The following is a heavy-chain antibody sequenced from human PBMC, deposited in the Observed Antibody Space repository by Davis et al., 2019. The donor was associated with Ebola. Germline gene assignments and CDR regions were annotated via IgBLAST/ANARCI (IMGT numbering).Heavy chain of an antibody. CDR3: ASAVAPFGEIYYYMDV. CDR1: GYSFTSYW. CDR2: IDPSDSYT. Sequence: GESLKISCKGSGYSFTSYWISWVRQMPGKGLEWMGRIDPSDSYTNYSPSFQGHVTISADKSISTAYLQWSSLKASDTAMYYCASAVAPFGEIYYYMDVWGKGTTVTVSS. D-gene: IGHD6-19*01. V-gene: IGHV5-10-1*01. J-gene: IGHJ6*03.